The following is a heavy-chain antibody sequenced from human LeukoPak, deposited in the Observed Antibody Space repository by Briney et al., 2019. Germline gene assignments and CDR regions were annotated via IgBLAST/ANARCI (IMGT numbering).Heavy chain of an antibody. D-gene: IGHD2/OR15-2a*01. Sequence: KPSETLSLTCTVSGGSISSGSYYWSWIRQPAGKGLEWIGRIYTSGSTNYNPSLKSRVSMSVDTSKNQFSLKLSSVTAADTAVYYCARVDFPWYFDLWGRGTLVTVSS. CDR2: IYTSGST. CDR1: GGSISSGSYY. J-gene: IGHJ2*01. V-gene: IGHV4-61*02. CDR3: ARVDFPWYFDL.